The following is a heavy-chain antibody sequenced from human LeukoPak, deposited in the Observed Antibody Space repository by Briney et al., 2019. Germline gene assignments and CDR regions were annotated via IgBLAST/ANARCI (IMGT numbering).Heavy chain of an antibody. Sequence: GGSLRLSCEVSGFTFSSYTMNWVRQAPGKGLEWVSSISSSSSYIYYADSVKGRFTISRDNARNSLYLRMNTLRAEDTAVYYCAREPTVTIPWSTQEGNYMDVWGKGTTVTVSS. D-gene: IGHD4-17*01. V-gene: IGHV3-21*01. J-gene: IGHJ6*03. CDR3: AREPTVTIPWSTQEGNYMDV. CDR2: ISSSSSYI. CDR1: GFTFSSYT.